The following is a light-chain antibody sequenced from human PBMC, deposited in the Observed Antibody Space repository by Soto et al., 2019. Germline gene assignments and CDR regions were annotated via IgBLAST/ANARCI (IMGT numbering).Light chain of an antibody. CDR1: QSVDNN. CDR3: QQRSNWSIT. Sequence: EIVMTPSPVTLSASPGESATLSCRASQSVDNNVAWYQHKPGQAPRLLIYGASNRATGIPARFSGSGSGTDFTLTISSLEPEDFAVYYCQQRSNWSITFGQGTRLEIK. V-gene: IGKV3-11*01. J-gene: IGKJ5*01. CDR2: GAS.